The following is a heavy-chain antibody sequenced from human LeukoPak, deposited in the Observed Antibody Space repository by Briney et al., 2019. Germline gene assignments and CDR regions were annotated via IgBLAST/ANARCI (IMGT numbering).Heavy chain of an antibody. V-gene: IGHV3-21*01. D-gene: IGHD5-18*01. CDR3: ARGDVDTAMVFDY. J-gene: IGHJ4*02. CDR2: ISSSSSYI. CDR1: GFTFSSYW. Sequence: PGGSLRLSCAASGFTFSSYWMSWVRQAPGKGLEWVSSISSSSSYIYYADSVKGRFTISRDNAKNSLYLQMNSLRAEDTAVYYCARGDVDTAMVFDYWGQGTLVTVSS.